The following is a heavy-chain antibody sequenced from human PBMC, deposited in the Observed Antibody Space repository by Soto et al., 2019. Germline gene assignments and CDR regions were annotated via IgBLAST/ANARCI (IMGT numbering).Heavy chain of an antibody. CDR2: ISSSSSYI. J-gene: IGHJ2*01. Sequence: GGSLRLSCAASGFTSSSYSMNWVRQAPGKGLEWVSSISSSSSYIYYADSVKGRFTISRDNAKNSLYLQMNSLRAEDTAVYYCARDREAVAGTSRYFDLWGRGTLVTVSS. V-gene: IGHV3-21*01. D-gene: IGHD6-19*01. CDR1: GFTSSSYS. CDR3: ARDREAVAGTSRYFDL.